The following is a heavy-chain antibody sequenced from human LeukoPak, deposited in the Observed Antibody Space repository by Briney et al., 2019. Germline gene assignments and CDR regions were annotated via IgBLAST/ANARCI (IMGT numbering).Heavy chain of an antibody. CDR1: GGSISSGDYY. V-gene: IGHV4-30-4*01. D-gene: IGHD2-2*01. J-gene: IGHJ5*02. CDR2: IYYSGST. CDR3: ARAQGYCSSTSCFSWFDP. Sequence: SETLSLTCTVSGGSISSGDYYWSWIRQPPGKGLEWIGYIYYSGSTYYNPSLKSRVTISVDTSKNQFSLKLSSVTAADTAVYYCARAQGYCSSTSCFSWFDPWGQGTLVTVSS.